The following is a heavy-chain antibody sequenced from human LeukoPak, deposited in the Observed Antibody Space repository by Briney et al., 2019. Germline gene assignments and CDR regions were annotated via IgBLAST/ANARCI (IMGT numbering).Heavy chain of an antibody. J-gene: IGHJ3*02. CDR2: IYSGGST. Sequence: GGSLRLSCAASGFTVSSNYMSWVRQAPGKGLEWVSVIYSGGSTYYADSVKGRFTISRDNSKNTLYLQMNSLRAEDTAVYYCAKAAYYYDSSGYYSTPTDAFDIWGQGTMVTVSS. CDR1: GFTVSSNY. D-gene: IGHD3-22*01. CDR3: AKAAYYYDSSGYYSTPTDAFDI. V-gene: IGHV3-53*05.